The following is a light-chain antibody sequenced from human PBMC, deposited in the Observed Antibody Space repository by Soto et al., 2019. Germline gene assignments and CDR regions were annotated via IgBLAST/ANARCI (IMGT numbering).Light chain of an antibody. J-gene: IGKJ1*01. CDR3: QQYRRSPRT. CDR1: ESISSTF. Sequence: EIVLTQSPGTLSLSPGERATLSCRASESISSTFLAWYQQRPGQAPRLLIFAASSRATGIPDRFGGSGSGTDFTLTITRLDPEDFAVYYCQQYRRSPRTFGQGTTVEIK. V-gene: IGKV3-20*01. CDR2: AAS.